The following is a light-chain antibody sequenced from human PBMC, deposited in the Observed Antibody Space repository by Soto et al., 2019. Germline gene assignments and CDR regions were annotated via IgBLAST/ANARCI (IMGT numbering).Light chain of an antibody. V-gene: IGKV1-5*03. CDR1: QNIGRS. Sequence: DIQMTQSPSTLSASVGDRVTITCQASQNIGRSLAWYQQKPGKAPKVLIYQASSLDIGVPSRFSGSGSGTEFTLTIITLHPDDFATYFCHQDVYYWTLGQGTKVDI. CDR2: QAS. J-gene: IGKJ1*01. CDR3: HQDVYYWT.